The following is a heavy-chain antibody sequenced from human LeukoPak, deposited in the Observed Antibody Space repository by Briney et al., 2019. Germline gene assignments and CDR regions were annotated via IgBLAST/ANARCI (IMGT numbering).Heavy chain of an antibody. CDR2: ISTTSVV. V-gene: IGHV3-48*04. J-gene: IGHJ4*02. Sequence: PGGSLRLSCAASGFTFSSYSMNWVRQAPGKGLEWISYISTTSVVYYADSVKGRFTISRDNAKNSLYLQMNSLRAEDTAVYYCARASGSGSYYANWGQGTLVTVSS. D-gene: IGHD3-10*01. CDR3: ARASGSGSYYAN. CDR1: GFTFSSYS.